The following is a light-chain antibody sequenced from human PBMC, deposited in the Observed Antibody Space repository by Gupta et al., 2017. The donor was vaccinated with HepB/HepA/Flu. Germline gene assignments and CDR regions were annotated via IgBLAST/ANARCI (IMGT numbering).Light chain of an antibody. V-gene: IGLV6-57*03. J-gene: IGLJ2*01. CDR3: QSYDGSDHVV. CDR2: EDY. CDR1: SGSIAGYY. Sequence: NFLLTQPHSVPGAPWEAVTISCTRSSGSIAGYYVQWYQQRPGSAPTIVIYEDYQRPSGVPDRFSGSIDSSSNSASLTISGLKTEDEADYYCQSYDGSDHVVFGGGTRLTVL.